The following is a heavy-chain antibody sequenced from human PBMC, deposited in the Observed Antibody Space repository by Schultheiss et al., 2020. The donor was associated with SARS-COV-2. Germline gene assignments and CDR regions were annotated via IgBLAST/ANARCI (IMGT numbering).Heavy chain of an antibody. D-gene: IGHD4-17*01. CDR1: GGSFSGYF. V-gene: IGHV4-34*01. CDR2: INHSGST. J-gene: IGHJ4*02. Sequence: SETLSLTCAVYGGSFSGYFWSWIRQPPGKGLEWIGEINHSGSTNYNPSLKSRVIISVDTSKNQFSLKVNCVTAADTAVYYCASSDYGDYPGRDYWGQGTLVTVSS. CDR3: ASSDYGDYPGRDY.